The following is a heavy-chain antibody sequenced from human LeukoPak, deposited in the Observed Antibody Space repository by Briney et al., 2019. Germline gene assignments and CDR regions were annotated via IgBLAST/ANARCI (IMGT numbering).Heavy chain of an antibody. D-gene: IGHD6-13*01. CDR3: ARDVVAAAGSFDY. Sequence: SETLSLTCTVSGGSISSGSFYWSWIRQPAGKGLEWIGRIYSSGSTNYSPSLKSRVTMSVDTSKNQFSVKLSSVTAADTAVYYCARDVVAAAGSFDYWGQGTQVTVSS. J-gene: IGHJ4*02. V-gene: IGHV4-61*02. CDR1: GGSISSGSFY. CDR2: IYSSGST.